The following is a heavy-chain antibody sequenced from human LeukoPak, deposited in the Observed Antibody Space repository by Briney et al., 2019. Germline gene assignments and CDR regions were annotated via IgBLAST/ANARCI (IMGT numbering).Heavy chain of an antibody. Sequence: GGSLRLSCAASGFTFSSYWMHWVREAPGEGLVWVSFINSDGSGTGYADSVKGRFTVSRDNAKNTLYLQMNSLRAEDTAVYYCAKATHGRWFDAFDIWGQGTMVTVFS. D-gene: IGHD4-23*01. J-gene: IGHJ3*02. CDR3: AKATHGRWFDAFDI. V-gene: IGHV3-74*01. CDR1: GFTFSSYW. CDR2: INSDGSGT.